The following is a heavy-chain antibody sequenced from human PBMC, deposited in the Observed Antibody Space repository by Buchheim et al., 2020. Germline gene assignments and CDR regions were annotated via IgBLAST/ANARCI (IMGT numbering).Heavy chain of an antibody. CDR2: LNPSGDST. J-gene: IGHJ4*02. V-gene: IGHV1-46*01. CDR1: GYTFSTYY. CDR3: TRGYCSSSSCYSYGY. Sequence: QVQLVQSGAVVKKPGASVKVSCKASGYTFSTYYIHWVRQAPGQGLEWMGVLNPSGDSTSYAQKFQGRVTMTRDTSTSTIYMELSSLKSDDTAVYYCTRGYCSSSSCYSYGYWGQGTL. D-gene: IGHD2-2*01.